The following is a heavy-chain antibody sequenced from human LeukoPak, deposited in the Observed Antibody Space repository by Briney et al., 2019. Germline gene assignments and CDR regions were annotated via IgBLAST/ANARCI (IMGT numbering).Heavy chain of an antibody. CDR3: ARDPTGWGKSSVYSNY. Sequence: PGRSLRLSCAASGFTFSSYAMHWVRQAPGKGLEWVALISYDGTNKFYEDSVKGRFTISRDNSKNTLFLQVNSLRAEDTAVYYCARDPTGWGKSSVYSNYWAQGPRAIVSS. D-gene: IGHD3-22*01. J-gene: IGHJ4*02. CDR2: ISYDGTNK. V-gene: IGHV3-30*01. CDR1: GFTFSSYA.